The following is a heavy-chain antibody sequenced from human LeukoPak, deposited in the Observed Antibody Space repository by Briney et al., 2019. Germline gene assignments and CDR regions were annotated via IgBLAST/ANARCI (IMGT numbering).Heavy chain of an antibody. CDR2: ISYDGSNK. V-gene: IGHV3-30*18. J-gene: IGHJ1*01. D-gene: IGHD6-19*01. CDR3: AKEQSSGWYLSY. CDR1: GFTFSSYG. Sequence: GALRLSCAASGFTFSSYGMHWVRQAPGKGLEWVAVISYDGSNKYYADSVKGRLTTSRDNSKNTLYLQMNSLRAEDTAVYYCAKEQSSGWYLSYWGQGPLVTVSS.